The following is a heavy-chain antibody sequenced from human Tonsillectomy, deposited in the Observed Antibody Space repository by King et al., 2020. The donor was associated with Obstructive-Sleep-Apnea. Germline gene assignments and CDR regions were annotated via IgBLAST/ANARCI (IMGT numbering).Heavy chain of an antibody. CDR1: GGSLSSGAYS. CDR2: IYYGGST. Sequence: VQLQESGPGLVKPSQTLSLTCAVSGGSLSSGAYSGSWIRQPPGKGLEWIGYIYYGGSTYYNPSLKSRVTISVDTDKNQFSLKLSSVTAADTAVYYCARVLGNYAPEYYFDYWGQGTLVTVSS. V-gene: IGHV4-30-4*07. CDR3: ARVLGNYAPEYYFDY. D-gene: IGHD3-16*01. J-gene: IGHJ4*02.